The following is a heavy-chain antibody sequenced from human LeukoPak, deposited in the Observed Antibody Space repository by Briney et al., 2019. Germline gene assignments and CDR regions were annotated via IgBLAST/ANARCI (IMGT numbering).Heavy chain of an antibody. D-gene: IGHD1-26*01. J-gene: IGHJ4*02. V-gene: IGHV3-21*01. CDR1: GFTFSSYC. CDR3: ARYDGECELVVRFDY. Sequence: GESLTLSCAASGFTFSSYCMKWVRQPPPRELEGVSSISISSRYKYYADSLKGRFTISRDNAKNSLYLQMNSLSAEDTAVYYCARYDGECELVVRFDYWGQGTLVTVSS. CDR2: ISISSRYK.